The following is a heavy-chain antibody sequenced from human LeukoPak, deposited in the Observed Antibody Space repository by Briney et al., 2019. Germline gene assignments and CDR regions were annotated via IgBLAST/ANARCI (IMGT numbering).Heavy chain of an antibody. J-gene: IGHJ4*02. CDR1: GFTFDDYA. Sequence: GGSLRLSCAAPGFTFDDYAMHWVRQPPGKGLEWVSLISGDGGSTYYADSVKGRFTISRDNSKNSLYLQMNSLRTEDTALYYCAKDLGDPRYYYDSSGSLDYWGQGTLVTVSS. D-gene: IGHD3-22*01. CDR3: AKDLGDPRYYYDSSGSLDY. V-gene: IGHV3-43*02. CDR2: ISGDGGST.